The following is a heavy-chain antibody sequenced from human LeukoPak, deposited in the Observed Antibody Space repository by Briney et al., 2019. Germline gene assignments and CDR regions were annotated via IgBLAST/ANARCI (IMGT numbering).Heavy chain of an antibody. CDR2: IYYSGST. CDR1: GGSISSYY. V-gene: IGHV4-59*01. CDR3: AREKTGLFDY. D-gene: IGHD3-9*01. J-gene: IGHJ4*02. Sequence: PSETLSLTCTVSGGSISSYYWSWIRQPPGKGLEWIGYIYYSGSTNYIPSLKSRVTISVDTSKNQFSLKLSSVTAADTAVYYCAREKTGLFDYWGQGTLVTVSS.